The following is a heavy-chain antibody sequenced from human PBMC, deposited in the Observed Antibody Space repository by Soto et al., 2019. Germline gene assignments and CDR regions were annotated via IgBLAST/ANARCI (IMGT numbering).Heavy chain of an antibody. CDR1: GFTFSSYA. CDR2: ISYDGSNK. CDR3: ARALDILTGYGVGGAFDI. Sequence: GGSLRLSCAASGFTFSSYAIHWVRQAPGKGLEWVAVISYDGSNKYYADSVKGRFTISRDNSKNTLYLQMNSLRAEDTAVYYCARALDILTGYGVGGAFDIWGQGTMVTVSS. V-gene: IGHV3-30-3*01. D-gene: IGHD3-9*01. J-gene: IGHJ3*02.